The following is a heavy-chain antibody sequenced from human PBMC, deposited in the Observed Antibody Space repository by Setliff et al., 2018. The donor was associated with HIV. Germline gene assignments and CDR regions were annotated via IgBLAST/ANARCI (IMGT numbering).Heavy chain of an antibody. D-gene: IGHD3-16*01. CDR2: ISYDGNYK. J-gene: IGHJ5*02. CDR3: ASILETATDWGALWFDP. Sequence: GGSLRLSCVASAFSFSNNAMHWVRQAPGKGLEWVAVISYDGNYKYYADSVKGRFTISRDNSKNRLYLQMNSLRAEDTAVYYCASILETATDWGALWFDPWCQGTLVTVSS. V-gene: IGHV3-30-3*01. CDR1: AFSFSNNA.